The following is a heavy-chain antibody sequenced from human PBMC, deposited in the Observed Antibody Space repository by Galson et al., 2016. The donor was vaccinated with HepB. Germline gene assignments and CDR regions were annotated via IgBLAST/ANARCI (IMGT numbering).Heavy chain of an antibody. CDR1: GFPFSGYS. J-gene: IGHJ5*01. CDR3: AKRAYISSGWFDF. Sequence: SLRLSCAASGFPFSGYSMTWVRQAPGKGLEWVAAIVGSGGDTDYAGSVEGRFTISRDNSKNTLYLQMNILRAEDTAVYYCAKRAYISSGWFDFWGQGTVVTVSS. V-gene: IGHV3-23*01. D-gene: IGHD6-19*01. CDR2: IVGSGGDT.